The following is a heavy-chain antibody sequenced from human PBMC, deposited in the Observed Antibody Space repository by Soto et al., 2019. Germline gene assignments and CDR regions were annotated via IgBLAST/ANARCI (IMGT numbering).Heavy chain of an antibody. Sequence: EVQLVESGGGLVQPGGSLRLSCAASGFTFNTYWMTWVRQSPGKGLEWVANLNQNGTEKYYVESVKGRFTISRDNAKNSLYLQMNSLRAEDTAVYYCARGYCSGGNCYSQPDYWGQGTLVTVSS. J-gene: IGHJ4*02. CDR1: GFTFNTYW. V-gene: IGHV3-7*04. D-gene: IGHD2-15*01. CDR3: ARGYCSGGNCYSQPDY. CDR2: LNQNGTEK.